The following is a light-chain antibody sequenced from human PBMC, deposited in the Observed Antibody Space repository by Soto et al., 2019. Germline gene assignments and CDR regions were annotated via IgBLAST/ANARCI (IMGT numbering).Light chain of an antibody. CDR1: SSNIGAGYD. CDR2: GNS. J-gene: IGLJ3*02. CDR3: QSFDSSLSGWRV. V-gene: IGLV1-40*01. Sequence: QSVLTQPPSVSGAPGQRVTISCTGSSSNIGAGYDVHWYQQLPGTAPKLLIYGNSNRPSGVPDRFSGSKSGTSASLAITGLQVEDEADDYCQSFDSSLSGWRVFGGGTQLTVL.